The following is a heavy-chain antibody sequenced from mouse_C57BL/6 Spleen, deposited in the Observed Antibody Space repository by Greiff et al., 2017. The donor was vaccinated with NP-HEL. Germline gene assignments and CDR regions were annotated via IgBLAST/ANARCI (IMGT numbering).Heavy chain of an antibody. CDR2: FHPYNDDT. Sequence: LVESGAELVKPGASVKMSCKASGYTFTTYPIEWMKQNHGKSLEWIGNFHPYNDDTKYNEKFKGKATLTVEKSSSTVYLELSRLTSDDSAVYYCAITTVVGNYFDYWGQGTTLTVSS. V-gene: IGHV1-47*01. D-gene: IGHD1-1*01. CDR3: AITTVVGNYFDY. J-gene: IGHJ2*01. CDR1: GYTFTTYP.